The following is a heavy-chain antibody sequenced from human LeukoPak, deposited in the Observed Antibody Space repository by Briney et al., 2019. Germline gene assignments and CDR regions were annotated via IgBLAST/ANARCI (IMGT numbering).Heavy chain of an antibody. Sequence: GGSLRLSCAVSGFTFSKAWMSWVRQAPGKGLEWVSVIYSGGSTYYADSVKGRFTISRDNSKNTLYLQMNSLRAEDTAVYYCASLAAAGNDYWGQGTLVTVSS. CDR2: IYSGGST. CDR3: ASLAAAGNDY. D-gene: IGHD6-13*01. CDR1: GFTFSKAW. J-gene: IGHJ4*02. V-gene: IGHV3-53*01.